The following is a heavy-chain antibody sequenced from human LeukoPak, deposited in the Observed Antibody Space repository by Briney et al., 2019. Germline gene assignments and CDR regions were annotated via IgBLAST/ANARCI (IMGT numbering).Heavy chain of an antibody. J-gene: IGHJ4*02. V-gene: IGHV3-33*08. CDR1: AFIFSGHW. CDR3: ARGITIFGVVTRPDY. D-gene: IGHD3-3*01. CDR2: IWYDGSNK. Sequence: PGGSLRLSCEGSAFIFSGHWMNWVRQAPGKGLEWVAVIWYDGSNKYYADSVKGRFTISRDNSKNTLYLQMNSLRAEDTAVYSCARGITIFGVVTRPDYWGQGTLVTVSS.